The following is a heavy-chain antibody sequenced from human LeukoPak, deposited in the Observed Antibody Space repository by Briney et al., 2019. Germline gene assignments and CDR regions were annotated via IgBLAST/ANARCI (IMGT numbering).Heavy chain of an antibody. V-gene: IGHV1-2*02. CDR1: GYTFTSYD. Sequence: ASVKVSCKASGYTFTSYDINWVRQATGQGLEWMGWINPNSGGTNYAQKFQGRVTMTRDTSISTAYMELSRLRSDDTAVYYCASIERHYYYYGMDVWGQGTTVTVSS. J-gene: IGHJ6*02. D-gene: IGHD1-1*01. CDR2: INPNSGGT. CDR3: ASIERHYYYYGMDV.